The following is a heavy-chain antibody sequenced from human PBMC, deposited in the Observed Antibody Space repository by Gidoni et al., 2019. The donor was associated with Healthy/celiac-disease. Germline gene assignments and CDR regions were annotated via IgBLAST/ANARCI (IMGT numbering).Heavy chain of an antibody. CDR2: SIPILGIA. V-gene: IGHV1-69*04. Sequence: QVQLVQSGAEVKKPGSSVKVSCKASGGTFSSYAISWVRQAPGQGLEWMGRSIPILGIANYAKKFQGRVTITADKSTSTAYMELSSLRSEDTAVYYCARGGAAADTKGDVAFDIWGQGTIVTVSS. CDR3: ARGGAAADTKGDVAFDI. D-gene: IGHD6-13*01. J-gene: IGHJ3*02. CDR1: GGTFSSYA.